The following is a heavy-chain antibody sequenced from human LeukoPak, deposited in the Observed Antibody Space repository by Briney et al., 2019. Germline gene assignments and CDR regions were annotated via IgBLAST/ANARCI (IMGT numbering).Heavy chain of an antibody. CDR1: GFTFDAYE. CDR3: ARGVYGRFDS. CDR2: ISGSGRTI. V-gene: IGHV3-48*03. Sequence: GGSLRLSCAASGFTFDAYEINWVRQAPGKGLEWGSYISGSGRTIYYADSVKGRFTISWDNAKNSVYLQMNRLRAEDTAVYYCARGVYGRFDSWGQGTLVTVSS. J-gene: IGHJ5*01. D-gene: IGHD2/OR15-2a*01.